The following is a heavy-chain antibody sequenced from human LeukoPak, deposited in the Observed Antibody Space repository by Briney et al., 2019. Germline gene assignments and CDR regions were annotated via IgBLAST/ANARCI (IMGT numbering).Heavy chain of an antibody. V-gene: IGHV3-30-3*01. J-gene: IGHJ3*02. CDR1: GFTFSSYA. CDR3: ASEGGSGYYYFNAFDI. CDR2: ISYDGSNK. Sequence: GGSLRLSCAASGFTFSSYAMHWVRQAPGKGLEWVAVISYDGSNKYYADSVKGRFTISRDNSKNTLYLQMNSLRAEDTAVYYCASEGGSGYYYFNAFDIWGQGTMVTVPS. D-gene: IGHD3-22*01.